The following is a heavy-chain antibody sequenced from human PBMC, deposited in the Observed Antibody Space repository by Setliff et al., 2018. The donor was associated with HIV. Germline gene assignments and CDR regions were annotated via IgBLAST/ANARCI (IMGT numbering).Heavy chain of an antibody. J-gene: IGHJ5*02. D-gene: IGHD5-12*01. CDR1: SFDFNNYW. Sequence: GGSLRLSCAASSFDFNNYWMCWVRQAPGKGLEWVANIDQDGSEKNYVYSVKGRFTVSRDNAKNTLYLQMNSLRAEDTAVYYCARVASGYDYGWLDPWGQGTLVTVSS. CDR3: ARVASGYDYGWLDP. CDR2: IDQDGSEK. V-gene: IGHV3-7*01.